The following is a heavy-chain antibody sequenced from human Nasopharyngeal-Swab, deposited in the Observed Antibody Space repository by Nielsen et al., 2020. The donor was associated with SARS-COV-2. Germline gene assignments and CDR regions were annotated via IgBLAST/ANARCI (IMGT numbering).Heavy chain of an antibody. J-gene: IGHJ5*02. CDR1: GGSISSSSYY. Sequence: SETLSLTCTVSGGSISSSSYYWGWIRQPPGKGLEWIGSIYYSGSTYYNPSLKSRVTISVDTSKNQFSLKLSSVTAADTAVYYCARHRIAAAGTHWFDPWGQGTLVTVSS. CDR3: ARHRIAAAGTHWFDP. CDR2: IYYSGST. V-gene: IGHV4-39*01. D-gene: IGHD6-13*01.